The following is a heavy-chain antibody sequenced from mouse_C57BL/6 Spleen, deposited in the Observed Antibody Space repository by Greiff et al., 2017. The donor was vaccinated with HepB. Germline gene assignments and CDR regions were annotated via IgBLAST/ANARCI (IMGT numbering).Heavy chain of an antibody. J-gene: IGHJ2*01. D-gene: IGHD2-3*01. CDR2: INPNNGGT. CDR3: ARGHYDGYYFDY. V-gene: IGHV1-26*01. CDR1: GYTFTDYY. Sequence: EVQLQQSGPELVKPGASVKISCKASGYTFTDYYMNWVKQSHGKSLEWIGDINPNNGGTSYNQKFKGKATLTVDKSSSTAYMELRSLTSEASAVYYCARGHYDGYYFDYWGQGTTLTVSS.